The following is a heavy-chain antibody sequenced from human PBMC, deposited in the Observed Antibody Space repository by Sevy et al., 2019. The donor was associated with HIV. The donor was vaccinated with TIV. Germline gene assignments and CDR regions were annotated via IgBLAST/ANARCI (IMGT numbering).Heavy chain of an antibody. CDR1: AFTFSNYG. V-gene: IGHV3-33*01. Sequence: GGSLRLSCAASAFTFSNYGTHWVRQAPGKGLEWVAVIWYDGINRYYADSVKGRFTISRDNSKNTLYLQMNSLRAEDTAVYYCARDNLLPIMVSMVRGALSYYFDYWGQGTLVTVSS. J-gene: IGHJ4*02. CDR3: ARDNLLPIMVSMVRGALSYYFDY. CDR2: IWYDGINR. D-gene: IGHD3-10*01.